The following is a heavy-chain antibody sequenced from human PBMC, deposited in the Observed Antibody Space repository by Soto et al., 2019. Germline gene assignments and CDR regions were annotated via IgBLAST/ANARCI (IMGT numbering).Heavy chain of an antibody. D-gene: IGHD2-21*01. V-gene: IGHV1-3*05. Sequence: QVQLVQSGAEEKKPGASVKVSCKASGYTFTSYAMHWVRQAPGQRLEWMGWINAGNGNTKYSQTFQGRVTITRDTSVSTAYMELSSLRSEDTAVYYCARDLVSDYWGQGTLVTVSS. CDR3: ARDLVSDY. CDR1: GYTFTSYA. J-gene: IGHJ4*02. CDR2: INAGNGNT.